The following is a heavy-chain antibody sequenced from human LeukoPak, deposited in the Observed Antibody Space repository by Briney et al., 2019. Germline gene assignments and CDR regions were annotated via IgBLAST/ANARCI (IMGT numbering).Heavy chain of an antibody. CDR2: ISSNGVST. Sequence: GGSLRLSCAASAFTFSSYAMHWVRQAPGKGLEYVSAISSNGVSTYYANSVKGRFTISRDNSKNTLYLQMGSLRAEDMAVYYCARSRQAYYYYGMDVWGQGTTVTVSS. D-gene: IGHD2-2*01. CDR1: AFTFSSYA. V-gene: IGHV3-64*01. CDR3: ARSRQAYYYYGMDV. J-gene: IGHJ6*02.